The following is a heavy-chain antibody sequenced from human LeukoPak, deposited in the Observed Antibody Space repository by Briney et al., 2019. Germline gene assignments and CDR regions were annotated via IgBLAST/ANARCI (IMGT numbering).Heavy chain of an antibody. D-gene: IGHD3-10*01. CDR3: AKETYYYGSGSYYYFDY. Sequence: GGSLRLSCAASGFTFSSYAMSWVRQAPGKGLEWASAISGSGGSTYYADSVKGRFTISRDNSKNTLYLQMNSLRAEDTAVYYCAKETYYYGSGSYYYFDYWGQGTLVTVSS. CDR2: ISGSGGST. V-gene: IGHV3-23*01. J-gene: IGHJ4*02. CDR1: GFTFSSYA.